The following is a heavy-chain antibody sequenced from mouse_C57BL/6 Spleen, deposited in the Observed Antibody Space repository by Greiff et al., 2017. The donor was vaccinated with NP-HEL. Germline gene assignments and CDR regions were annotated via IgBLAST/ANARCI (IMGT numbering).Heavy chain of an antibody. CDR3: ARSGCGSSYDWYFDV. V-gene: IGHV1-64*01. CDR2: IHPNSGST. CDR1: GYTFTSYW. D-gene: IGHD1-1*01. Sequence: QVQLQQPGAELVKPGASVKLSCKASGYTFTSYWMHWVKQRPGQGLEWIGMIHPNSGSTNYNEKFKSKATLTVDKSSSTAYMQLSSLTSEDSAVYYCARSGCGSSYDWYFDVWGTGTTVTVSS. J-gene: IGHJ1*03.